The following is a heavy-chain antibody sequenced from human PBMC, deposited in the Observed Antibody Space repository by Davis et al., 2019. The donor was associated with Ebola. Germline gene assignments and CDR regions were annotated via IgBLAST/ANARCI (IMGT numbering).Heavy chain of an antibody. D-gene: IGHD1/OR15-1a*01. CDR3: AREMRGTADSH. CDR1: GFTFSSYA. J-gene: IGHJ4*02. V-gene: IGHV3-7*01. CDR2: IKEDGSEK. Sequence: GESLKISCEVSGFTFSSYAMSWVRQAPGKGLEWVANIKEDGSEKYYVDSVKGRFTISRDNAKNSLYLQMNSLRVEDTAMYYCAREMRGTADSHWGQGTLVTVSS.